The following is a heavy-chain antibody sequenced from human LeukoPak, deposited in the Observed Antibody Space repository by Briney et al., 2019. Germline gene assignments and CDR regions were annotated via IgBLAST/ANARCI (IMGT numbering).Heavy chain of an antibody. CDR2: INSDGSST. CDR3: ARGKEDYDFWSGYYEFDY. Sequence: GGSLRLSCAASGFTFSSYWMHWVRQAPGKGLVWVPRINSDGSSTSYADSVKGRFTISRDNAKNSLYLQMNSLRAEDTAVYYCARGKEDYDFWSGYYEFDYWGQGTLVTVSS. J-gene: IGHJ4*02. V-gene: IGHV3-74*01. CDR1: GFTFSSYW. D-gene: IGHD3-3*01.